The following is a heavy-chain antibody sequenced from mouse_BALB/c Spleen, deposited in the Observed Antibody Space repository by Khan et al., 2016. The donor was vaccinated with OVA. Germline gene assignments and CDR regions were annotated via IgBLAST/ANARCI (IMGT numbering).Heavy chain of an antibody. CDR2: IFPGTGTT. CDR3: ARGYFGNYEFVY. CDR1: GYTFPSYW. V-gene: IGHV1S132*01. D-gene: IGHD2-1*01. Sequence: QGQLQQSGAELVKPGASVKLSCKTSGYTFPSYWIQWVKQRPGQGLGWIGQIFPGTGTTYYNENFKDKATLTVDTSSSSAYMQLTSLTSEDSAVYFCARGYFGNYEFVYWGQGTLVTVSP. J-gene: IGHJ3*01.